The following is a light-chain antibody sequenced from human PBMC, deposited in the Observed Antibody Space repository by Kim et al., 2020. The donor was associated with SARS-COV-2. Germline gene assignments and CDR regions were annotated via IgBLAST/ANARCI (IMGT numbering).Light chain of an antibody. J-gene: IGKJ2*01. Sequence: GDRVTITCRASQSISSWLAWYQQKPGKAPKHLIYDACSLESGVPSRFSGSGSGTEFTLTISSLQPDDFATYYCQQYNSYSYTFGQGTKLEI. CDR1: QSISSW. CDR2: DAC. CDR3: QQYNSYSYT. V-gene: IGKV1-5*01.